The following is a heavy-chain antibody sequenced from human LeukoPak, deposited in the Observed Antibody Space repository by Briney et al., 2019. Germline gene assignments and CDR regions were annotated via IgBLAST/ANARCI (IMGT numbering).Heavy chain of an antibody. CDR3: AKTYDFWSDIFDY. V-gene: IGHV1-2*02. D-gene: IGHD3-3*01. CDR2: INPNSGGT. Sequence: ASVKVSCKASGYTFTGYYMHWVRQAPGQGLEWMGWINPNSGGTNYAQKFQGRVTMTRDTSISTAYMELSRLRSDDTAVYYCAKTYDFWSDIFDYWGQGTLVTVSS. J-gene: IGHJ4*02. CDR1: GYTFTGYY.